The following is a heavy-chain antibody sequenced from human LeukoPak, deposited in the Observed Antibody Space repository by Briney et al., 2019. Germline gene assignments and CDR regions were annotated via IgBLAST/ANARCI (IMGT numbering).Heavy chain of an antibody. J-gene: IGHJ4*02. Sequence: GGSLRLSCAASGFTFSSHWMHWVRQAPGKGLVWVSSISSDASFTSYADSVKGRFTISRDNGKNTLFLQMNSLRAEDTAVYYCGRAGFRTVSATGLDYWGQGTLVTVSS. CDR2: ISSDASFT. V-gene: IGHV3-74*01. D-gene: IGHD3-9*01. CDR3: GRAGFRTVSATGLDY. CDR1: GFTFSSHW.